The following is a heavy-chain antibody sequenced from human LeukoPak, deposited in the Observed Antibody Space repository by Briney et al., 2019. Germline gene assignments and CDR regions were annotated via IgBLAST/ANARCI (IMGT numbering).Heavy chain of an antibody. Sequence: GGSLRLSCAASGFTFSGYYMFWVRQVPGKGLMWVARIASDGSSTTYADSVKGRFSISRDNAKNTLYLQMNSLRVEDTAVYYCARGRPHGNDYWGQGTLVTVSS. CDR3: ARGRPHGNDY. CDR2: IASDGSST. CDR1: GFTFSGYY. V-gene: IGHV3-74*01. J-gene: IGHJ4*02. D-gene: IGHD4-23*01.